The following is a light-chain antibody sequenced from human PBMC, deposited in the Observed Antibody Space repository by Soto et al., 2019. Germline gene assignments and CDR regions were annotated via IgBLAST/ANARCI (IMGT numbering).Light chain of an antibody. Sequence: EIVLTQSPATLCLSPGERATLECRASQSVGSIYLAWYQQKPGQAPRVLIYGASSRATGIPDRFSGSGSGADFTLTISRLEPEDFAVYYCQQYTTSPFTFGPGTKVDI. CDR2: GAS. V-gene: IGKV3-20*01. CDR3: QQYTTSPFT. CDR1: QSVGSIY. J-gene: IGKJ3*01.